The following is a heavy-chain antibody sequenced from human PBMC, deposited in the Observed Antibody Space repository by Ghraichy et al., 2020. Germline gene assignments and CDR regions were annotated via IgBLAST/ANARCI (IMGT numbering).Heavy chain of an antibody. CDR1: GFTFSSYG. CDR2: ISYDGSNK. J-gene: IGHJ5*02. D-gene: IGHD6-13*01. Sequence: GGSLRLSCAASGFTFSSYGMHWVRQAPGKGLEWVAVISYDGSNKYYADSVKGRFTISRDNSKNTLYLQMNSLRAEDTAVYYCAKDGRSSWKNWFDPWGQGTLVTVSS. CDR3: AKDGRSSWKNWFDP. V-gene: IGHV3-30*18.